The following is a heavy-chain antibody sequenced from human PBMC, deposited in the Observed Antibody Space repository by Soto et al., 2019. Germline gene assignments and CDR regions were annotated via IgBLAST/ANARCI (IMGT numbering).Heavy chain of an antibody. J-gene: IGHJ6*03. V-gene: IGHV3-30*03. CDR1: EFTFSNYA. Sequence: QVQLVESGGGVVQPGRSLRLSCAASEFTFSNYAMYWVRQAPGKGLEWVAVISHDGSNKYSADSVKGRFIISRDNSKNTLYLQMNSLITEDTAEYYCARGGSPFVWFGEARDYYGAVWGKGTTVTVTS. D-gene: IGHD3-10*01. CDR2: ISHDGSNK. CDR3: ARGGSPFVWFGEARDYYGAV.